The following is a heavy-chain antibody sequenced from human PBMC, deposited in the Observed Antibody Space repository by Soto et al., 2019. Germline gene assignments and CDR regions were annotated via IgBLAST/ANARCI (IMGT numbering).Heavy chain of an antibody. J-gene: IGHJ4*02. CDR2: INGDGSGT. CDR1: GFTFTTYW. V-gene: IGHV3-74*01. D-gene: IGHD5-12*01. Sequence: LRLSCEASGFTFTTYWMHWVRQAPGKGLVWVSRINGDGSGTSYADSVKGRFTISRDNGKNTLYLQMNSLRAEDTAVYYCAKGYSGYDYGYWGQGTLVTVSS. CDR3: AKGYSGYDYGY.